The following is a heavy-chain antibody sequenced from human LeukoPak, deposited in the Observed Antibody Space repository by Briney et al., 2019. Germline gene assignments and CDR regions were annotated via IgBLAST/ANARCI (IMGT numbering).Heavy chain of an antibody. CDR2: ISSSSSYI. Sequence: GGSLRLSCRASGFTFNTYTMTWVRQAPGKGLEWVSSISSSSSYIYYADSVKGRFTISRDNAKNSLYLQMNSLRAEDTAVYYCARGIAVAGFDYWGQGTLVTVSS. CDR1: GFTFNTYT. V-gene: IGHV3-21*01. D-gene: IGHD6-19*01. J-gene: IGHJ4*02. CDR3: ARGIAVAGFDY.